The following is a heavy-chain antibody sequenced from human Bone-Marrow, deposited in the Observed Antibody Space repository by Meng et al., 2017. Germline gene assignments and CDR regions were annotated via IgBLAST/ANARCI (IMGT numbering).Heavy chain of an antibody. CDR1: GGTFSSYA. J-gene: IGHJ4*02. CDR2: IIPIFGTA. D-gene: IGHD5-18*01. Sequence: SVKVSCKASGGTFSSYAISWVRQAPGQGLEWMGGIIPIFGTANYAQKFQGRVTITADESTSTAYMELSSLRSEDTAVYYCARVTTAMAYYFDYWGQGTLVTVSS. CDR3: ARVTTAMAYYFDY. V-gene: IGHV1-69*13.